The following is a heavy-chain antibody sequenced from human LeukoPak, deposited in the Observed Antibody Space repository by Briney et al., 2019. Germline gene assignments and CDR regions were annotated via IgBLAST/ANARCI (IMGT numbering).Heavy chain of an antibody. V-gene: IGHV3-30*04. D-gene: IGHD1-26*01. CDR2: ISYDGSNK. CDR3: ARDYGIVGATEDY. J-gene: IGHJ4*02. Sequence: PGGSLRLSCAASGFTFSSYAMHWVRQAPGKGLEWVAVISYDGSNKYYADSVKGRFTISRDNSKNTLYLQMNSLRAEDTAVYYCARDYGIVGATEDYWGQGTLVTVSS. CDR1: GFTFSSYA.